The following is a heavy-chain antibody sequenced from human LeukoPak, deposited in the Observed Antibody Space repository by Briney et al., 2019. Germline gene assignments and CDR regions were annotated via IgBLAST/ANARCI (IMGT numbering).Heavy chain of an antibody. D-gene: IGHD2-15*01. CDR1: GGSISSYY. J-gene: IGHJ4*02. CDR3: ARRYCSGGSCQKPFDY. V-gene: IGHV4-59*08. Sequence: SETLSLTCTVSGGSISSYYWSWIRQPPGKGLEWIGYIYYSGSTNYNPSLKSRVTISVDTSKNQFSLKLSSVTAADTAVYYCARRYCSGGSCQKPFDYWGQGTLVTVSS. CDR2: IYYSGST.